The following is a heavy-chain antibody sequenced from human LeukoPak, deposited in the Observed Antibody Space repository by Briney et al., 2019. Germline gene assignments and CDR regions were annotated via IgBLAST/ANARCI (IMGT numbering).Heavy chain of an antibody. CDR3: ARPLAPVMVNAFDI. D-gene: IGHD2-21*01. J-gene: IGHJ3*02. Sequence: ASVKVSCKASGYTFTHYYIHWVRQAPGQGLEWMGIINPSGGNTDYAQKFQGRVTMTRDTSTSTVHMELSSLRSEDTAVYYCARPLAPVMVNAFDIWGQGTMVTVSS. CDR2: INPSGGNT. CDR1: GYTFTHYY. V-gene: IGHV1-46*01.